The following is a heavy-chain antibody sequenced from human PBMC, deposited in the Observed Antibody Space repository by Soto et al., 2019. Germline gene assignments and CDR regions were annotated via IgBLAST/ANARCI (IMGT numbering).Heavy chain of an antibody. CDR1: GFTFEDNA. D-gene: IGHD3-16*01. CDR3: AISQDRGGRTTFIY. Sequence: GGSLRLTCAVSGFTFEDNAMHWVRQAPEKGLEWVSGINWKSDIGYADSVKGRFTISRDNAENSLYLQKNSLRAEDTALYYCAISQDRGGRTTFIYWGQGTQVTVSS. V-gene: IGHV3-9*01. CDR2: INWKSDI. J-gene: IGHJ4*02.